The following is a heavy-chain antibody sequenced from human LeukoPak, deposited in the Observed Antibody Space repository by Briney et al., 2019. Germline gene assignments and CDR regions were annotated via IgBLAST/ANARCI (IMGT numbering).Heavy chain of an antibody. CDR2: INHSGST. D-gene: IGHD3-10*01. CDR1: GGSFSGYY. V-gene: IGHV4-34*01. CDR3: ARGRGAVDY. Sequence: PSETLSLTCAVYGGSFSGYYWSWIRQPPGKGLVWIGEINHSGSTNYNPSLKSRVTISVDTSKNQFSLKLSSVTAADTAVYYCARGRGAVDYWGQGTLVTVSS. J-gene: IGHJ4*02.